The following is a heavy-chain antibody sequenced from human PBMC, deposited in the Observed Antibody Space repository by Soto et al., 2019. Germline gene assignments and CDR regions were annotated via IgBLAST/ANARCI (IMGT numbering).Heavy chain of an antibody. V-gene: IGHV5-51*01. CDR2: IYPDDSDT. CDR1: GYSFTSYW. CDR3: ARHGKVSSKTNYFDS. D-gene: IGHD1-1*01. Sequence: GESLKISCKGSGYSFTSYWIAWVRQMPGEGLESMGIIYPDDSDTRYSPSFQGQVTISVDKSISTAYLQWTSLRASDTAIYYCARHGKVSSKTNYFDSWGQGALVTGSS. J-gene: IGHJ4*02.